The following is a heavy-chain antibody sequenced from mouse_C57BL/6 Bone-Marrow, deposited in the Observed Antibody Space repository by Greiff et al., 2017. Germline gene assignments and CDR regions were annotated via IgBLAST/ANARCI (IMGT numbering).Heavy chain of an antibody. CDR1: GYAFTNYL. CDR2: INPGSGGT. Sequence: QVQLQQSGAELVRPGTSVKVSCKASGYAFTNYLIEWVQQRPGQGLEWIGVINPGSGGTNYNEKFKGKATLTADKSSSTAYMQLSSLTSEDSAVYFCARRGTTVVGGDYFDDWGQGTTLTVSS. V-gene: IGHV1-54*01. J-gene: IGHJ2*01. D-gene: IGHD1-1*01. CDR3: ARRGTTVVGGDYFDD.